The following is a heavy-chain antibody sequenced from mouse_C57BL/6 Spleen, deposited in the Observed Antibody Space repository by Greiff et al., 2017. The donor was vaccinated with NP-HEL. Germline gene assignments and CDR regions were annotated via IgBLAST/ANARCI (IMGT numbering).Heavy chain of an antibody. J-gene: IGHJ2*01. D-gene: IGHD4-1*01. Sequence: QVQLQQPGAELVMPGASVKLSCKASGYTFTSYWMHWVKQRPGQGLEWTGEIDPSDSYTNYNQKFKGKSTLTVDKSSSTAYMQLSSLTSEDSAVYYCARSGTFDYWGQGTTLTVSS. CDR1: GYTFTSYW. V-gene: IGHV1-69*01. CDR2: IDPSDSYT. CDR3: ARSGTFDY.